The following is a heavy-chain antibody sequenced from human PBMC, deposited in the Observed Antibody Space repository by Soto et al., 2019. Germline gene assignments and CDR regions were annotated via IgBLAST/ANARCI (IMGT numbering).Heavy chain of an antibody. CDR1: GFTFSSYG. J-gene: IGHJ4*02. Sequence: QVQLVESGGGVVQPGRSLRLSCAASGFTFSSYGMHWVRQAPGKGLEWVAVISYDGSNKYYADSVKGRFTISRDNSKNTLYLQMNSLRAGDTAVYYCAKGRGMVVDFFDYWGQGTLVTVSS. CDR2: ISYDGSNK. V-gene: IGHV3-30*18. D-gene: IGHD3-16*01. CDR3: AKGRGMVVDFFDY.